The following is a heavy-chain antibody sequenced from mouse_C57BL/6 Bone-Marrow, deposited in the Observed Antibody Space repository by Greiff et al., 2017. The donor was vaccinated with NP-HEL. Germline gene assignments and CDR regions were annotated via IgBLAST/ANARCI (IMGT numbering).Heavy chain of an antibody. CDR3: ARFYYGSSYVLYMDY. CDR1: GYTFTSYW. J-gene: IGHJ4*01. CDR2: IDPSDSYT. V-gene: IGHV1-50*01. D-gene: IGHD1-1*01. Sequence: VQLQQPGAELVKPGASVKLSCKASGYTFTSYWMQWVKQRPGQGLEWIGEIDPSDSYTNYNQKFKGKATLTVDTSSSTAYMQLSSLTSEDSAVYYCARFYYGSSYVLYMDYWGQGTSVTVSS.